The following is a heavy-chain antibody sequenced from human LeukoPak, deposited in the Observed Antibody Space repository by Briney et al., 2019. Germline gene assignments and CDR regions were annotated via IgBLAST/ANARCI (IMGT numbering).Heavy chain of an antibody. J-gene: IGHJ4*02. D-gene: IGHD3-22*01. CDR3: ARSAEYYYDSSGYPNFDY. CDR2: ISAYNGNT. V-gene: IGHV1-18*01. Sequence: SVNVPCKVCGYTFTSYYNIWLRQAPAQAMEWMGWISAYNGNTNYAKKLQGRVTMTTDASTSTAYMELRSLGYDDTAVYYCARSAEYYYDSSGYPNFDYWGQGTLVSVSS. CDR1: GYTFTSYY.